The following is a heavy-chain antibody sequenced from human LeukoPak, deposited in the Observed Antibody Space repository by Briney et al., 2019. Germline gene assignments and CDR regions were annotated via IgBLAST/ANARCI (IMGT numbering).Heavy chain of an antibody. J-gene: IGHJ4*02. D-gene: IGHD6-19*01. CDR2: VYYTGST. V-gene: IGHV4-39*01. CDR1: GGAFSSSSDY. CDR3: ARAEGIAVSNFDY. Sequence: SETLSLTCTVSGGAFSSSSDYWGWLRQPPGKGLEWIGTVYYTGSTYHNPSLRSRVTISVDPSKNEFSLRLNSVTAADTAVYYCARAEGIAVSNFDYWGQGTLVTVSS.